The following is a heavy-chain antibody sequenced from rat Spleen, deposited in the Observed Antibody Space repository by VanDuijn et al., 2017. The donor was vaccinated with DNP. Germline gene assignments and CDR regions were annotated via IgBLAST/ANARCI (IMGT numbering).Heavy chain of an antibody. J-gene: IGHJ1*01. D-gene: IGHD1-12*03. CDR1: GFSLTNYG. CDR2: IWSGGNT. CDR3: ARWFPPYWFFDF. V-gene: IGHV2S12*01. Sequence: VQLKESGPVLVQASETLSLTCTVSGFSLTNYGVSWVRQPPGKGLEWIAAIWSGGNTYYNSTLKSRLSISRDTSKSQVLLKMDSLQTEDTAMYFCARWFPPYWFFDFWGPGTMVTVSS.